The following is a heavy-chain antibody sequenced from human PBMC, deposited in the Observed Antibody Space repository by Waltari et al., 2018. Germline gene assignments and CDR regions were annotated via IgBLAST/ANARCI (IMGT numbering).Heavy chain of an antibody. CDR2: IIPIFGTA. Sequence: VQLVQSGAEVKKPGSSVKVSCQASGGTFSRYAISWVRQAPRQGLEWMGGIIPIFGTANYAQKFQGRVTITADESTSTAYMELSSLRSEDTAVYYCASDIGQLLYNYYYYYGMDVWGQGTTVTVSS. V-gene: IGHV1-69*01. CDR1: GGTFSRYA. CDR3: ASDIGQLLYNYYYYYGMDV. D-gene: IGHD2-2*02. J-gene: IGHJ6*02.